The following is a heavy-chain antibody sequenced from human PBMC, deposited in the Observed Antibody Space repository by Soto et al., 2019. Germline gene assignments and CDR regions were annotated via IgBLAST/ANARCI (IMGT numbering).Heavy chain of an antibody. CDR2: IWFDGATK. J-gene: IGHJ4*02. D-gene: IGHD6-13*01. CDR1: GFTFSDYA. Sequence: QVQLVESGGGVVQPGRSLRLSCAASGFTFSDYAMHWVRQAPGKGLEWVASIWFDGATKYYADSVKGRFTISRDNSKNTVYLPMNNLRAEDSALSHCGRGGFSTNWRFDYWCQITLGAVSS. CDR3: GRGGFSTNWRFDY. V-gene: IGHV3-33*01.